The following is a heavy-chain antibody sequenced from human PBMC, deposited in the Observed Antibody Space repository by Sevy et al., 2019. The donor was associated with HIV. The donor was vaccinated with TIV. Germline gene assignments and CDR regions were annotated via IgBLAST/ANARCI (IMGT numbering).Heavy chain of an antibody. CDR1: GGSISSYY. D-gene: IGHD2-21*02. J-gene: IGHJ4*02. V-gene: IGHV4-59*01. CDR3: ARGGEAAYCGGDCYRPFDY. CDR2: IYYSGST. Sequence: SETLSLTCTVSGGSISSYYWSWIRQPPGKGLEWIGYIYYSGSTNYNPSLKSRVTISVDTSKNQFSLKLSSVTAADTAVDYCARGGEAAYCGGDCYRPFDYWGQGTLVTVSS.